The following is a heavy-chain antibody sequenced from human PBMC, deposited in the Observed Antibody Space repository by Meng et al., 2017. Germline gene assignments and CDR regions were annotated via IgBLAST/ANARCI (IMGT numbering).Heavy chain of an antibody. V-gene: IGHV4-59*13. CDR1: GGSISSYY. CDR3: ARDEQIGVHSNIDY. D-gene: IGHD1/OR15-1a*01. J-gene: IGHJ4*02. CDR2: IYYSGST. Sequence: GPLRLSCTVSGGSISSYYWSWIRQPPGKGLEWIGYIYYSGSTNYHPSLKSRVTISVDTSKNQFSLKLSSVTAADTAVYYCARDEQIGVHSNIDYWGQGTLVTVSS.